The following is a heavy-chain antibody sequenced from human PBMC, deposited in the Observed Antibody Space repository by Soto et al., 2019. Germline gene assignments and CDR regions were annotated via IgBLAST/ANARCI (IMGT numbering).Heavy chain of an antibody. V-gene: IGHV4-4*02. Sequence: QVQLQESGPGLVKPSGTLSLTCAVSGGSISSSNWWSWVRQPPGKGLEWIGEIYHSGSTNNNQSXXXXXXXXXXXXXXXXXXXXXXXXXXXXXXXXXXKVXGSYYYGMDVWGQGTTVT. D-gene: IGHD1-26*01. CDR2: IYHSGST. J-gene: IGHJ6*02. CDR3: XKVXGSYYYGMDV. CDR1: GGSISSSNW.